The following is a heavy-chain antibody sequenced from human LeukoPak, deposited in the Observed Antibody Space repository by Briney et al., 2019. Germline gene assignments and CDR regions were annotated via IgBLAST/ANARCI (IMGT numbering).Heavy chain of an antibody. V-gene: IGHV3-7*01. J-gene: IGHJ4*03. Sequence: GGSLSLSCAASGFIFSSYWMSWVSPAPGKGLEWVANIKQDGSEKYYVDSVKGRFTLYRDNAKNSLYLQMNSLGAKGTAVYFLARDTRLGEYHGSGCCYLGQGNLVNVFS. CDR3: ARDTRLGEYHGSGCCY. D-gene: IGHD3-10*01. CDR1: GFIFSSYW. CDR2: IKQDGSEK.